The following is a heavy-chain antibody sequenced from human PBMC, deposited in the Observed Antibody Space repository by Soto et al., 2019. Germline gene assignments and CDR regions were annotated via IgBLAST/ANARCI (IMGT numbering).Heavy chain of an antibody. CDR2: LSYAGDT. CDR3: AKGPHPASGYYYMDV. V-gene: IGHV3-13*01. CDR1: GFTLSTYD. J-gene: IGHJ6*03. D-gene: IGHD3-10*01. Sequence: GGSLRLSCAASGFTLSTYDMHCVRQATGKGLECVSALSYAGDTYYPGSVKGRFPVSRESAKNSLYLQMNSLTAGDTAVYYCAKGPHPASGYYYMDVWGKGPPVTVSS.